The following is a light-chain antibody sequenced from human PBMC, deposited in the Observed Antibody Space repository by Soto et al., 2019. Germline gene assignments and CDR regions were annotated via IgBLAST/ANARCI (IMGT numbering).Light chain of an antibody. J-gene: IGLJ3*02. CDR3: AAWDDSLNGWV. Sequence: QSVLTQPPSASGTPGQRVTISCSGSSSNIGKNTMNWYQQLPGTAPKLLIHSDTQRPSGVPDRFSGSKSGTSASLAISGLQSEDEADYYCAAWDDSLNGWVFGGGTQLTVL. CDR2: SDT. CDR1: SSNIGKNT. V-gene: IGLV1-44*01.